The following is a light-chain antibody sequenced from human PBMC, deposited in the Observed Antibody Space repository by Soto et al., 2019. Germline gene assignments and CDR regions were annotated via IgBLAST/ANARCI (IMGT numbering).Light chain of an antibody. V-gene: IGKV1-8*01. CDR3: QQYYSYPRT. Sequence: AIRMTHSPSSLSASTGDRVTITCRARRGISSYLAWYQQKPGKAPKLLIYAASTLQSGVPSRFSGSGSGTDFTLTISCLQSEDFATYYCQQYYSYPRTFGQGTKVDIK. CDR2: AAS. CDR1: RGISSY. J-gene: IGKJ1*01.